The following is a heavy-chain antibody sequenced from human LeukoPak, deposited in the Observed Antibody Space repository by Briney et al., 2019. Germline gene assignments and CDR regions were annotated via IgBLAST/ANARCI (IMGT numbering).Heavy chain of an antibody. CDR1: GFTFSGYA. CDR3: AKLPGPFLTGYYMDY. V-gene: IGHV3-23*01. Sequence: GGSLRLSCAASGFTFSGYAMSWVRQAPGKGLEWVSGISGSGGSTYYADSVKGRFTISRDNSKNTLYLQMNSLRAEDTAVYYCAKLPGPFLTGYYMDYWGQGILVTVSS. D-gene: IGHD3-9*01. CDR2: ISGSGGST. J-gene: IGHJ4*02.